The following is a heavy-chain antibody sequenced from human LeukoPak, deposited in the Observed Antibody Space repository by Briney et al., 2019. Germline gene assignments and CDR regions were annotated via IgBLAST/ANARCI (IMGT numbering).Heavy chain of an antibody. CDR2: IYYSGST. J-gene: IGHJ4*02. CDR1: GGAISSGDYY. D-gene: IGHD6-13*01. CDR3: ARAEYSSSWYYFDY. V-gene: IGHV4-30-4*08. Sequence: SETLSLTCTVSGGAISSGDYYWSWIRQPPGKGLEWIGYIYYSGSTYYNPSLKSRVTISVDTSKNQFSLKLSSVTAADTAVYYCARAEYSSSWYYFDYWGQGTLVTVSS.